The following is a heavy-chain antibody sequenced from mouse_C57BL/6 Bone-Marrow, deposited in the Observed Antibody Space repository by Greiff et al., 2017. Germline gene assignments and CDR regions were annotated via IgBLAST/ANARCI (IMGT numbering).Heavy chain of an antibody. D-gene: IGHD2-3*01. CDR2: IYPGSGST. Sequence: QVQLKQSGAELVKPGASVKMSCKASGYTFTSYWITWVKQRPGQGLEWIGDIYPGSGSTNYNEKFKSKATLTVDTSSSTAYMQLSSLTSEDSAVYYCARSDYDDDVDVWGTGTTVTVAS. V-gene: IGHV1-55*01. J-gene: IGHJ1*03. CDR1: GYTFTSYW. CDR3: ARSDYDDDVDV.